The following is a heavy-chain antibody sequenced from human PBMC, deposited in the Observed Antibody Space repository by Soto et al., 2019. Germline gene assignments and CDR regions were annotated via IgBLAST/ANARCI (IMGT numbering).Heavy chain of an antibody. D-gene: IGHD3-22*01. V-gene: IGHV3-15*07. CDR1: GFTFSNAW. CDR3: TTDPSYDSREYPKVNMDV. Sequence: GGSLRLSCAASGFTFSNAWMNWVRQAPGKGLEWVGRIKSKTDGGTTDYAAPVKGRFTISRDDSKNTLYLQMNSLKTEDTAVYYFTTDPSYDSREYPKVNMDVWGQGTTVTVSS. J-gene: IGHJ6*02. CDR2: IKSKTDGGTT.